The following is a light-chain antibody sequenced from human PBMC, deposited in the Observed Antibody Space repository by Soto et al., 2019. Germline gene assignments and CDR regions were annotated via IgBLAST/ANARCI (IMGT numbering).Light chain of an antibody. J-gene: IGKJ2*01. CDR1: QSVLYSSNNKNY. CDR2: WSS. V-gene: IGKV4-1*01. Sequence: DIVMTQSPDSLAVSLGERATINCKSSQSVLYSSNNKNYLAWYQQKPGQPPKLLIYWSSTRKSGVPDRFSGSGSGTDFTLTISSLQAEDVAVYYCQQCYSTPYTFGQGTKLEIK. CDR3: QQCYSTPYT.